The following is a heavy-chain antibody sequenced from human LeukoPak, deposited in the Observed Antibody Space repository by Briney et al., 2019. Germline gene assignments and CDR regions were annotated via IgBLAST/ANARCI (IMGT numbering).Heavy chain of an antibody. Sequence: GGSLRLSCAASGFTFSSYSMNWVRQAPGKGLEWVSSISGSSSYIYYADSVRGRFTISRDNAKNSLYLQMNSLRADDTAVYYCARGDIWFGESTYWGQGTLVTVSS. CDR2: ISGSSSYI. CDR1: GFTFSSYS. J-gene: IGHJ4*02. CDR3: ARGDIWFGESTY. D-gene: IGHD3-10*01. V-gene: IGHV3-21*01.